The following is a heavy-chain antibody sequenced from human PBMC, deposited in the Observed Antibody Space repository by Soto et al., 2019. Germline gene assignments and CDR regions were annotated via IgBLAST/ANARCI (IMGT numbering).Heavy chain of an antibody. V-gene: IGHV1-18*01. CDR2: ISAHNTNT. Sequence: QVQLVQSGAEVKKPGASVKVSCKTSGYTFTSYHISWVRQAHGQGLEWMGWISAHNTNTNYAQKCQGRVTLTTETLKSTAYMELWSLRSDDTAVYYCARDTPPTDYWGQGTLVTVSS. CDR3: ARDTPPTDY. CDR1: GYTFTSYH. J-gene: IGHJ4*02.